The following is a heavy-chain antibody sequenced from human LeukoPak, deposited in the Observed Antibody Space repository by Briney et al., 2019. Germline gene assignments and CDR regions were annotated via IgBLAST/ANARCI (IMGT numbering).Heavy chain of an antibody. CDR2: IYTSGST. V-gene: IGHV4-4*07. J-gene: IGHJ5*02. CDR3: AREITNKARVVNWFDP. CDR1: GDSINDYY. D-gene: IGHD2-21*01. Sequence: KPSETLSLTCTVSGDSINDYYWSWIRQPPGNRLEWIGRIYTSGSTNYNPSLKSRVTMSVDTSKNQFSLKLSSVTAADTAVYYCAREITNKARVVNWFDPWGQGTLVTVSS.